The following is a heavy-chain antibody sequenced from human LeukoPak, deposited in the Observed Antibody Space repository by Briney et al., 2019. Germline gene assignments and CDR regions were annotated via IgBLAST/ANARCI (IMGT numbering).Heavy chain of an antibody. V-gene: IGHV3-30-3*01. CDR3: ARDPASAGWFDP. CDR1: GFTLSSYA. Sequence: PGRSLRLSCAASGFTLSSYAMHWVRQAPGKGLEWVAVISYDGSNKYYADSVKGRFTISRDNSKNTLYLQMNSLRAEDTAVYYCARDPASAGWFDPWGQGTLVTVSS. CDR2: ISYDGSNK. J-gene: IGHJ5*02.